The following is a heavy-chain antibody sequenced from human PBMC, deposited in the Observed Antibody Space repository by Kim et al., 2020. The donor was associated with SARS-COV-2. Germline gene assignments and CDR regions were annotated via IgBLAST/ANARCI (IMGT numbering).Heavy chain of an antibody. CDR3: AKSPRIAVAAFS. Sequence: GGSLRLSCAASGFTFSSYAMSWVRQAPGKGLEWVSAISGVGGSSYYADSMKGRFTISRDNSKNTLYLQMNSLRAEDTAVYYCAKSPRIAVAAFSWGQGTLVTVSS. CDR2: ISGVGGSS. CDR1: GFTFSSYA. V-gene: IGHV3-23*01. D-gene: IGHD2-15*01. J-gene: IGHJ4*02.